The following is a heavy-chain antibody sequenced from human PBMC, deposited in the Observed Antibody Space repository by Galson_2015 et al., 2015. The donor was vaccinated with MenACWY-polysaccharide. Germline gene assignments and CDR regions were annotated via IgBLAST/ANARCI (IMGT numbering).Heavy chain of an antibody. J-gene: IGHJ4*02. D-gene: IGHD6-13*01. V-gene: IGHV3-23*01. Sequence: SGFSFSANGMSWVRQAPGRGLEWVSGSGSGGGLYYADSVKGRFTVSRDNSKNTLYLQMNNLRAEDTAVYYCAKVGPRSSWTMGIDSWGQGTLVTVSS. CDR1: GFSFSANG. CDR3: AKVGPRSSWTMGIDS. CDR2: SGSGGGL.